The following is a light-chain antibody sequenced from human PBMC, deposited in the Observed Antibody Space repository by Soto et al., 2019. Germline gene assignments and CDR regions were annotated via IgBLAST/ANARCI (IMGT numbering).Light chain of an antibody. CDR3: SSYTSSSTVV. CDR1: SSDVGGYNY. CDR2: DVS. J-gene: IGLJ2*01. V-gene: IGLV2-14*03. Sequence: QSVLTQPASVSGSPGQSITISCTGTSSDVGGYNYVSWYQHHPGKAPKLMIYDVSSRPSVVSNRFSGSKSANTSSLTISRLPAEDEADYYCSSYTSSSTVVFGGGTKLTVL.